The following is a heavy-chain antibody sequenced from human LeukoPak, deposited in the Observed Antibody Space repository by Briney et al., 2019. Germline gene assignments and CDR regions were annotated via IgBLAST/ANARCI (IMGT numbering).Heavy chain of an antibody. V-gene: IGHV4-59*01. CDR1: GGSISSYY. CDR2: IYYSGST. D-gene: IGHD6-19*01. J-gene: IGHJ3*02. Sequence: SETLSLTCTVSGGSISSYYWSWIRQPPGKGLEWIGYIYYSGSTNYNPSLKSRVTISVDTSKNQSSLKLSSVTAADTAVYYCARGLSGWYGAFDIWGQGTMVTVSS. CDR3: ARGLSGWYGAFDI.